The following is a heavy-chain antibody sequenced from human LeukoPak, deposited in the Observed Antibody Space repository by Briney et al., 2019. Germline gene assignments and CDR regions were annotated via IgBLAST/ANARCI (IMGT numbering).Heavy chain of an antibody. CDR3: ARDLPSGYYYGMDV. CDR2: IYYSGST. D-gene: IGHD3-10*01. Sequence: PSETLSLTCTVSGGSISSYYWSWIRQHPGKGLEWIGYIYYSGSTYYNPSLKSRVTISVDTSKNQFSLKLSSVTAADTAVYYCARDLPSGYYYGMDVWGQGTTVTVSS. J-gene: IGHJ6*02. V-gene: IGHV4-59*06. CDR1: GGSISSYY.